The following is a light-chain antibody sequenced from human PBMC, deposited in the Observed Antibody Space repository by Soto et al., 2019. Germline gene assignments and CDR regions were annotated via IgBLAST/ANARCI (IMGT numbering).Light chain of an antibody. V-gene: IGLV2-14*01. Sequence: QSALAQPASVSGSPGQSITISCTGTSKDVGGYNYVSWYQHHPGKAPKLMIYEVSDRPSGVSNRFSGSKSGNTASLTISGLQAEDEADYYCSSYTGSNIRYVFGTGTKVTVL. CDR1: SKDVGGYNY. J-gene: IGLJ1*01. CDR3: SSYTGSNIRYV. CDR2: EVS.